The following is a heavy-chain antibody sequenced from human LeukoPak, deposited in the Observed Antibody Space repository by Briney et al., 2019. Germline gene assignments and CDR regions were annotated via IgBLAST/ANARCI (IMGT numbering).Heavy chain of an antibody. V-gene: IGHV3-23*01. CDR3: AKYIAMVVVFITGYFDY. D-gene: IGHD3-22*01. Sequence: AGGSLRLSCAASGFTFSSYAMGWVRQGPGNGLEWVSAISGSGGSTYYADPGKGRFTMSRANSKDTLELQMNSLGDEDTAVYYCAKYIAMVVVFITGYFDYWGQGTLVTVSS. CDR1: GFTFSSYA. J-gene: IGHJ4*02. CDR2: ISGSGGST.